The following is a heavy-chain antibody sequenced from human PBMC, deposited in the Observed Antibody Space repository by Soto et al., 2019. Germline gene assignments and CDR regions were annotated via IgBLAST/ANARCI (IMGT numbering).Heavy chain of an antibody. J-gene: IGHJ4*02. CDR1: GFTVSSNY. CDR2: IYSGGST. Sequence: GGSLRLSCAASGFTVSSNYMSWVRQAPGKGLEWVSVIYSGGSTYYADSVKGRFTISRDNSKNTLYLQMNSLRDEDTAVYYCARDLPAAKPFDYWGQGTLVTVSS. V-gene: IGHV3-66*01. CDR3: ARDLPAAKPFDY. D-gene: IGHD2-2*02.